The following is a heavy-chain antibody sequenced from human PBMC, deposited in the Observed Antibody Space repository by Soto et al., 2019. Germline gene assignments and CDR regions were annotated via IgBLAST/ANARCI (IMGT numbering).Heavy chain of an antibody. CDR1: GGSISSGGCY. J-gene: IGHJ5*02. V-gene: IGHV4-31*03. D-gene: IGHD3-22*01. Sequence: SETLSLTCTVSGGSISSGGCYWSWIRQHPGKGLEWIGYIYYSGSTYYNPSLKSRVTISVDTSKNQFSLKLSSVTAADTAVYYCARAQARDYYDSSGYYNWFDPWGQGTLVTVS. CDR2: IYYSGST. CDR3: ARAQARDYYDSSGYYNWFDP.